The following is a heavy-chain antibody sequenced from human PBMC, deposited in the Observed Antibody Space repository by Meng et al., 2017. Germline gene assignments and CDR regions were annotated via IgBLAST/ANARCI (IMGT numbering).Heavy chain of an antibody. CDR1: GYTFPDYW. CDR2: FDPEDGET. J-gene: IGHJ4*02. CDR3: ATDYYDLSGSYTFDY. D-gene: IGHD1-26*01. Sequence: ASVKVSCKASGYTFPDYWLHWVRRAPGQGLEWMGGFDPEDGETIYAQKFQGRVTMTEDTSTDTAYMELSSLRSEDTAVYYCATDYYDLSGSYTFDYWGQGTLVTVSS. V-gene: IGHV1-24*01.